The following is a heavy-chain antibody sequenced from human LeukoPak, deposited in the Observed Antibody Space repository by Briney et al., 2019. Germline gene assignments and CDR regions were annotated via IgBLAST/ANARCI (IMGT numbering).Heavy chain of an antibody. CDR2: IYYSGST. CDR3: VRLFYYDSRGPPS. CDR1: GGSIRSSNYY. J-gene: IGHJ5*02. V-gene: IGHV4-39*01. Sequence: SETLSLTCNVLGGSIRSSNYYWGWIRQPPGKGLEWIGSIYYSGSTYYNPSLKGRGTMSVDTSNNQFSLKLTSATATDTAVYYCVRLFYYDSRGPPSWGQGTLVTASS. D-gene: IGHD3-22*01.